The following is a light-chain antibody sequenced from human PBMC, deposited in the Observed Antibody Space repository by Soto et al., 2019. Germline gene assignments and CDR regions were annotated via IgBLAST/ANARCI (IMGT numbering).Light chain of an antibody. J-gene: IGKJ1*01. CDR3: QQYTNWPRT. CDR1: QSVSSN. V-gene: IGKV3-15*01. CDR2: GAS. Sequence: EIVMTQSPATLSVSPGERATLSCRASQSVSSNLAWFQQKPGQAPRLLIYGASTRATGIPARFSGSGSGTEFTLTISSLQSEDFAVYYCQQYTNWPRTFGQGTKVEIQ.